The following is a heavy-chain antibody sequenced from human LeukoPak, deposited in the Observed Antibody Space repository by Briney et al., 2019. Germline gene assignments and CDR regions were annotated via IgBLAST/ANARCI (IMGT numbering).Heavy chain of an antibody. CDR2: ISAYNGNT. CDR1: GYTFTSYG. V-gene: IGHV1-18*01. CDR3: ARDLPGYCSSTSCYSSIEADYYYYMDV. D-gene: IGHD2-2*01. J-gene: IGHJ6*03. Sequence: ASVKVSCKASGYTFTSYGISWVRQAPGQGLEWMGWISAYNGNTNYAQKLQGRVTMTTDTSTSTAYMELRSLRSDDTAVYYSARDLPGYCSSTSCYSSIEADYYYYMDVWGKGTTVTVSS.